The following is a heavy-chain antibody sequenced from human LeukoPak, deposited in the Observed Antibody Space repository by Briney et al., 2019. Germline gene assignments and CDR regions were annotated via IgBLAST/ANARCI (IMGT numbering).Heavy chain of an antibody. CDR2: TNHSGST. D-gene: IGHD3-10*01. V-gene: IGHV4-34*01. CDR1: GGSFSGYY. Sequence: SETLSLTCAVYGGSFSGYYWSWIRQPPGKGLEWIGKTNHSGSTNYNPSLKSRVTISVDTSKNQFSLKLSSVTAADTAVYYCARLYYGSGSYPPWGQGTLVTVSS. J-gene: IGHJ5*02. CDR3: ARLYYGSGSYPP.